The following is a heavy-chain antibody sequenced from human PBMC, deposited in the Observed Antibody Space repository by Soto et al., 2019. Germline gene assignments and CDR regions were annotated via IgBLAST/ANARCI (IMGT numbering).Heavy chain of an antibody. CDR1: GDSVSSNSAA. D-gene: IGHD2-15*01. V-gene: IGHV6-1*01. J-gene: IGHJ6*02. Sequence: SQTLSLTCAISGDSVSSNSAAWNWIRQSPSRGLERLGRTYYRSKWYNDYAVSVKSRITINPDTSKNQFSLQLNSVTPEDAAVYYCAGEEQIVVVVAATPDYYYYGMDVWGQGTTVTVSS. CDR2: TYYRSKWYN. CDR3: AGEEQIVVVVAATPDYYYYGMDV.